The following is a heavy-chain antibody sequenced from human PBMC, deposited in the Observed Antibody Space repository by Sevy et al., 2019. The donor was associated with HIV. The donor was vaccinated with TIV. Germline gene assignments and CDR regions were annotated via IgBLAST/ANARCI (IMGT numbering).Heavy chain of an antibody. Sequence: SETLSLTCTVSGDSCSTHYWSWIRQPPGKGLEWIGFIHYSGSTRYNPSLKSRLTISVDTSKNQCSLRLRSVTVTATAVDYCAGYSGAPRGAEASIFLAYWGHGNLVTVSS. V-gene: IGHV4-59*11. D-gene: IGHD3-10*01. J-gene: IGHJ4*01. CDR3: AGYSGAPRGAEASIFLAY. CDR1: GDSCSTHY. CDR2: IHYSGST.